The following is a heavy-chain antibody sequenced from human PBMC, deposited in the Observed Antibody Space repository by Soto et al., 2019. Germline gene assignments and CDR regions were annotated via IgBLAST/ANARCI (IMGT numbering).Heavy chain of an antibody. Sequence: QVQLVQSVAEVKKPGSSVKVSCKASGGTFSSYAISWVRQAPGQGLEWMGGIIPIFGTANYAQKFQGRVTITADESTSTAYMELSSLRSEDTAVYYCARALYYDFWSGYYPFDYWGQGTLVTVSS. V-gene: IGHV1-69*01. J-gene: IGHJ4*02. D-gene: IGHD3-3*01. CDR3: ARALYYDFWSGYYPFDY. CDR1: GGTFSSYA. CDR2: IIPIFGTA.